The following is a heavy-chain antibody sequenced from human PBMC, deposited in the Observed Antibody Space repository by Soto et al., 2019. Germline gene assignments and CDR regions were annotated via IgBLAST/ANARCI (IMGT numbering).Heavy chain of an antibody. D-gene: IGHD3-9*01. CDR3: ARDSKTITYYDILTGYPFDAFDI. J-gene: IGHJ3*02. Sequence: ASVKVSCKASGYTFTGYYMHWVRQAPGQGLEWMGWINPNSGGTNYAQKFQGWVTMTRDTSISTAYMELSRLRSDDTAVYYCARDSKTITYYDILTGYPFDAFDIWGQGTMVTVSS. CDR1: GYTFTGYY. CDR2: INPNSGGT. V-gene: IGHV1-2*04.